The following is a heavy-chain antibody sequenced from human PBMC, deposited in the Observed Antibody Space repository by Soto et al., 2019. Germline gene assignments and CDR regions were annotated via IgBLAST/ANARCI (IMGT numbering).Heavy chain of an antibody. CDR1: GFTVSSNY. V-gene: IGHV3-53*01. CDR3: ARDRGAAAGHFDY. D-gene: IGHD6-13*01. J-gene: IGHJ4*02. Sequence: GGSLRLSCAASGFTVSSNYMSWVRQAPGKGLEWVSVIYSGGSTYYADSVKGRFTISRDNSKNTLYLQMNSLRAEDTAVDYCARDRGAAAGHFDYWGQGTLVTVSS. CDR2: IYSGGST.